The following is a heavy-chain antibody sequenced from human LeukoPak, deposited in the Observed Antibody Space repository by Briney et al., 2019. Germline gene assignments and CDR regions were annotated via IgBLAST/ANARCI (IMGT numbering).Heavy chain of an antibody. CDR1: GGSTSSDY. CDR3: ARKDRVTATIDY. Sequence: PSETLSLTCTVSGGSTSSDYWSWIRQSPGKGLEWVGYVYNSGDTGKNPSLKSRVTILLDTSKNRFSLKLSSVTAADTAVYYCARKDRVTATIDYWGQGTLVTVSS. CDR2: VYNSGDT. V-gene: IGHV4-59*12. J-gene: IGHJ4*02. D-gene: IGHD6-25*01.